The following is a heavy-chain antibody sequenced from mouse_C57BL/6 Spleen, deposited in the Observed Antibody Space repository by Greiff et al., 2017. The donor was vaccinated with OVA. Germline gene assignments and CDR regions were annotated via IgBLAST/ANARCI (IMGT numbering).Heavy chain of an antibody. V-gene: IGHV5-17*01. J-gene: IGHJ2*01. CDR1: GFTFSDYG. CDR3: ARRGVYFDY. CDR2: ISSGSSTI. Sequence: EVKLVESGGGLVKPGGSLKLSCAASGFTFSDYGMHWVRQAPEKGLELVAYISSGSSTIYSAATVKGRFTISRDNAKNTLFLQMTSLRSEDTARYYCARRGVYFDYWGQGTTLTVSS.